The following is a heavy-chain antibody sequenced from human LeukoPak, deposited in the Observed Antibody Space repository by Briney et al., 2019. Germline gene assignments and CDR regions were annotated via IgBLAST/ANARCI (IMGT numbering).Heavy chain of an antibody. J-gene: IGHJ4*02. CDR1: GGSFSGYY. CDR2: INHSGST. Sequence: SGTLSLTCAVYGGSFSGYYWSWIRQPPGKGLEWIGEINHSGSTNYNPSLKSRVTISVDTSKNQFSLKLSSVTAADTAVYYCARLSSSWYKYYFDYWGQGTLVTVSS. D-gene: IGHD6-13*01. V-gene: IGHV4-34*01. CDR3: ARLSSSWYKYYFDY.